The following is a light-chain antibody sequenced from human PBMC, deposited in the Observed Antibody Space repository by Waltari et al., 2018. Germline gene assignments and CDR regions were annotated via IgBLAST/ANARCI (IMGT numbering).Light chain of an antibody. CDR2: EDN. Sequence: FMLTQPHSVSEYPGQTVTISCTHNSGSIGSNYVQWYQQRPGSAPPTVIYEDNQRPSGVPDRFSGSIDSSSNSASLTISGLKTEDEADYYCQSYDSSNQVFGGGTRLTVL. CDR3: QSYDSSNQV. J-gene: IGLJ3*02. CDR1: SGSIGSNY. V-gene: IGLV6-57*03.